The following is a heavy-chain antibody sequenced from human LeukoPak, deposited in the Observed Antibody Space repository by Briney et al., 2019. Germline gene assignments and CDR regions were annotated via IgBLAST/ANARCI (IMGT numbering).Heavy chain of an antibody. CDR1: GGSISSSSYF. Sequence: KSSETLSLTCTVSGGSISSSSYFWAWIRQPPGKGLEWIGSIYYSGSTYYNPSLKSRVTMSVDTSRNQFSLKLSSVTAADTAVYYCARHGPDGGRYYYYYMDVWGKGTTVTVSS. D-gene: IGHD2-15*01. V-gene: IGHV4-39*01. CDR3: ARHGPDGGRYYYYYMDV. CDR2: IYYSGST. J-gene: IGHJ6*03.